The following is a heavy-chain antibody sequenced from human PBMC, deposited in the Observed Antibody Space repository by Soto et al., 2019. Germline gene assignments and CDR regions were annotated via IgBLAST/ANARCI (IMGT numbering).Heavy chain of an antibody. J-gene: IGHJ6*03. V-gene: IGHV3-21*01. CDR2: ISSSSSYI. CDR3: ARPYCSSTSCYGFYYMDV. D-gene: IGHD2-2*01. CDR1: GFTFSSYS. Sequence: GESLKISCAASGFTFSSYSMNWVRQAPGKGLEWVSSISSSSSYIYYADSVKGRFTISRDNAKNSLYLQMNSLRAEDTAVYYCARPYCSSTSCYGFYYMDVWGKGTTVTVSS.